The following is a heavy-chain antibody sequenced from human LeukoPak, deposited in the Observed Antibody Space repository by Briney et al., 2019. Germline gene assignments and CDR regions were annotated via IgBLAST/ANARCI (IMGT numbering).Heavy chain of an antibody. CDR1: GYTLTELS. CDR3: ANYGSGRYYFDY. Sequence: APVKVSCKVSGYTLTELSMHWVRQAPGKGLEWMGGFDPEDGETIYAQKFQGRVTMTEDTSTDTAYMELSSLRSEDTAVYYCANYGSGRYYFDYWGQGTLVTVSS. CDR2: FDPEDGET. D-gene: IGHD3-10*01. J-gene: IGHJ4*02. V-gene: IGHV1-24*01.